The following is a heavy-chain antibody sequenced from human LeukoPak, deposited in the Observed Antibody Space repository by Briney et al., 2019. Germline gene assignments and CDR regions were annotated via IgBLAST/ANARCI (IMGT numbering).Heavy chain of an antibody. CDR3: AKGLVGLVVADY. Sequence: PGGSLRLSCAASGFTFSNFGMHWVRQAPGKGLEWVAVISYDGSNKYYADSVKGRFTISRDNSKNTLYLQMNSLRAEDTAVYYCAKGLVGLVVADYWGQGTLVTVSS. CDR1: GFTFSNFG. V-gene: IGHV3-30*18. J-gene: IGHJ4*02. CDR2: ISYDGSNK. D-gene: IGHD3-22*01.